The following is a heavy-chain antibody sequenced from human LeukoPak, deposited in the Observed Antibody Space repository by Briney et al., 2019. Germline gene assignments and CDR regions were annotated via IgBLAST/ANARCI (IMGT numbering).Heavy chain of an antibody. Sequence: GGSLRLSCAASGFTFSSYAMSWVRQAPGKGLEWVSGINWNGGSTGYADSVKGRFTISRDNAKNSLYLQMNSLRAEDTALYYCARTSYYDSSGYLNWGQGTLVTVSS. CDR3: ARTSYYDSSGYLN. CDR1: GFTFSSYA. D-gene: IGHD3-22*01. CDR2: INWNGGST. V-gene: IGHV3-20*04. J-gene: IGHJ4*02.